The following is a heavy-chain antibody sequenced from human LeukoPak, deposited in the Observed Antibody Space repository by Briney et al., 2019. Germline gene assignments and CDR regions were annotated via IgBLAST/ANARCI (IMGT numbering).Heavy chain of an antibody. D-gene: IGHD3-10*01. J-gene: IGHJ6*03. V-gene: IGHV1-46*01. CDR1: GYTFSSYY. Sequence: ASVKVSCKASGYTFSSYYMHWVRQAPGQGLEWMGMINPSGGSTNYAQRFQGRVTMTRDTSTSTVYMELSSLRSEDTAVYSCARASFYYASGSYRYYYRDVGGKGTTVTISS. CDR2: INPSGGST. CDR3: ARASFYYASGSYRYYYRDV.